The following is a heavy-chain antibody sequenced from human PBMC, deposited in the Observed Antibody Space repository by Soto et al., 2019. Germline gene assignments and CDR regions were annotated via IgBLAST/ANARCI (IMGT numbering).Heavy chain of an antibody. Sequence: EVQLVESGGGLVQPGRSLRLACAASGFTFDQYTMHWVRQAPGKGLEWVASITWHSGTMRYADSVKGRFTISRDNAKNSLYQQMNSLRGEDTALYYCAKEMITFGDFDYYYMDVWGNGTTVTVSS. D-gene: IGHD3-16*01. V-gene: IGHV3-9*01. CDR3: AKEMITFGDFDYYYMDV. J-gene: IGHJ6*03. CDR1: GFTFDQYT. CDR2: ITWHSGTM.